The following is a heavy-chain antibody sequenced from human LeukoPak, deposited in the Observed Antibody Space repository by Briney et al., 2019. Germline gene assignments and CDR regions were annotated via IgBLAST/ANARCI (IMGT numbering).Heavy chain of an antibody. CDR2: IKSITDGGTT. J-gene: IGHJ4*02. CDR3: TTSPLGYCTSNSCYAYFDS. CDR1: GCTFSNAW. V-gene: IGHV3-15*01. D-gene: IGHD2-2*01. Sequence: NPGGSLRLSCAASGCTFSNAWMSWVRQAPGKGLEWLGRIKSITDGGTTDHAAPVKGRFTISRDDSKNTLYLQMNSLQTEDTAVYYCTTSPLGYCTSNSCYAYFDSWGQGTLVTVSS.